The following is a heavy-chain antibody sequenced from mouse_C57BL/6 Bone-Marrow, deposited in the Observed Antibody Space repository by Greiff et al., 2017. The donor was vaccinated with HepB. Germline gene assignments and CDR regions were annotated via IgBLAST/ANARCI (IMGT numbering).Heavy chain of an antibody. CDR1: GFTFSDYY. CDR2: ISNGGGST. CDR3: ARHYYGSSLHWYFDV. Sequence: DVKLVESGGGLVQPGGSLKLSCAASGFTFSDYYMYWVRQTPEKRLEWVAYISNGGGSTYYPDTVKGRFTISRDNANNTLYLQMSRRNSEDTAMYYCARHYYGSSLHWYFDVWGTGTTVTVSS. J-gene: IGHJ1*03. V-gene: IGHV5-12*01. D-gene: IGHD1-1*01.